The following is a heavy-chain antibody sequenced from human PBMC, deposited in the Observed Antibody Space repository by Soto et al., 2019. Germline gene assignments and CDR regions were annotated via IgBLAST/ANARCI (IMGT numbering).Heavy chain of an antibody. V-gene: IGHV3-9*01. Sequence: DVQLVEYGGGLVQPGRSLRLSCAASGFTFDDYAMHWVRQAPGKGLEWVSGISWNSGSIGYADSVKGRFTISRDNAKNSLYLQMNSLRAEDTALYYWAKVHAPLFPYDAFDIWGHGTMVTVSS. CDR2: ISWNSGSI. CDR3: AKVHAPLFPYDAFDI. CDR1: GFTFDDYA. J-gene: IGHJ3*02.